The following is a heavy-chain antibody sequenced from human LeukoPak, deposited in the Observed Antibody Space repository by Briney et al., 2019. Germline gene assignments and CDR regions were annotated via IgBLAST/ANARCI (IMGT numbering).Heavy chain of an antibody. CDR3: ARRGYDILTGSFYYGMDV. V-gene: IGHV4-59*08. Sequence: SETLSLTCTVSGGSISSYYWSWIRQPPGKGLEWIGYTYYSGSTNYNPSLKSRVTISVDTSKNQFSLKLSSVTAADTAVYYCARRGYDILTGSFYYGMDVWGQGTTVTVSS. CDR1: GGSISSYY. J-gene: IGHJ6*02. D-gene: IGHD3-9*01. CDR2: TYYSGST.